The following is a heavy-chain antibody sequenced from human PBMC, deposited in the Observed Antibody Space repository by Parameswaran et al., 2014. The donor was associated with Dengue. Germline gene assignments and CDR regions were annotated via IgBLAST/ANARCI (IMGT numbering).Heavy chain of an antibody. CDR3: TRDSRWFGELSSDYFDY. V-gene: IGHV3-74*01. Sequence: QAGGSLRLSCAASGFTFSNYWMHWVRQAPGKGLVWVSRLNRDGSSSRYADSVKGRFTISRDNAKNTLYLQMNSLRAEDTAVYYCTRDSRWFGELSSDYFDYWGQGTLVTVSS. CDR2: LNRDGSSS. J-gene: IGHJ4*02. CDR1: GFTFSNYW. D-gene: IGHD3-10*01.